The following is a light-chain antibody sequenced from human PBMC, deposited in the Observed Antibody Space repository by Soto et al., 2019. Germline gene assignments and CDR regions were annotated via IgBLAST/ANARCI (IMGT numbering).Light chain of an antibody. V-gene: IGKV1-5*01. J-gene: IGKJ1*01. CDR3: QQCYMGWT. CDR2: DAS. CDR1: QSIGRF. Sequence: DIQMTLSPSSLSASVGDRVTMTCRASQSIGRFLAWYQHQPWKAPKLLIYDASTLESGVPSRFSGTGSGTEFTFSITSLQPEDFGTYYCQQCYMGWTFGQGTKVDI.